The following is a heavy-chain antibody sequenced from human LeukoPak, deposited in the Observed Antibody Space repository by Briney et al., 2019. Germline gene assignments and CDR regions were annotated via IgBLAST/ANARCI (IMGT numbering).Heavy chain of an antibody. Sequence: GGSLRLSCAASGYTFSSHGMHWVRQAPAKRPEWVAFIRYDGSGESYVDSVKGRFTISRDNSKNTLYLQMSSLRAEDTAVYYCAKTPSGSGWFHYWGQGTLVTVSS. CDR1: GYTFSSHG. D-gene: IGHD6-19*01. J-gene: IGHJ4*02. CDR2: IRYDGSGE. CDR3: AKTPSGSGWFHY. V-gene: IGHV3-30*02.